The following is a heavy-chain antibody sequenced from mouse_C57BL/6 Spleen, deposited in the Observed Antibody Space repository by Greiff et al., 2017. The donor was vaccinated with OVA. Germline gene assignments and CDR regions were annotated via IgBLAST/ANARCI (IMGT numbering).Heavy chain of an antibody. CDR2: INPSTGGT. V-gene: IGHV1-42*01. Sequence: VQLQQSGPELVKPGASVKISCKASGYSFTGYYMNWVKQSPEKSLEWIGEINPSTGGTTYNQKFKAKATLTVDKSSSTAYMQLKSLTSEDSAVYYCARFGYDYIYYAMDHWGQGTSVTVSS. CDR1: GYSFTGYY. J-gene: IGHJ4*01. CDR3: ARFGYDYIYYAMDH. D-gene: IGHD2-4*01.